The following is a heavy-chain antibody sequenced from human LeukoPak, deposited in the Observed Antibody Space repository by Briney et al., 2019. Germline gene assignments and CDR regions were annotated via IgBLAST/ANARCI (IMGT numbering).Heavy chain of an antibody. V-gene: IGHV4-39*07. CDR3: ARDTRSSMTAGGFDY. J-gene: IGHJ4*02. Sequence: SETLSLTCTVSGGSISSSNYYWGWIRQPPGKGLEWIGEINHSGSTNYNPSLKSRVTISVDTSKNQFSLKLSSVTAADTAVYYCARDTRSSMTAGGFDYWGQGTLVTVSS. D-gene: IGHD2/OR15-2a*01. CDR2: INHSGST. CDR1: GGSISSSNYY.